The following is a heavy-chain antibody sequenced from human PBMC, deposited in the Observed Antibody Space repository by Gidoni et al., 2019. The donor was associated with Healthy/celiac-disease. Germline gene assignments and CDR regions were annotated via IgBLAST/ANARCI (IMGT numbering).Heavy chain of an antibody. D-gene: IGHD3-3*01. V-gene: IGHV2-5*02. CDR1: GFSLSTSGVG. CDR2: IYWDDDK. CDR3: AHRAESRFLEWRWDYFDY. J-gene: IGHJ4*02. Sequence: QITLKESGPTLVKPTQTLTLTCPFSGFSLSTSGVGVGWIRQPPGKALEWLALIYWDDDKRYSPSLKSRLTITKDTSKNQVVLTMTNMEPVDTATYYGAHRAESRFLEWRWDYFDYWGQGTLVTVSS.